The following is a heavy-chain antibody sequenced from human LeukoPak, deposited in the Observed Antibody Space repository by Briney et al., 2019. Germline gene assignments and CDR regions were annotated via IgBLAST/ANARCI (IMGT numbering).Heavy chain of an antibody. Sequence: PGRSLRLSCAASGFTFSSYGMHWVRQAPGKGLEWVAVIWYDGSNKYYADSVKGRFTVSRDNSKNTLYLQMNSLRAEDTAVYYCARGIIGYYFDYWGQGTLVTVSS. CDR1: GFTFSSYG. J-gene: IGHJ4*02. V-gene: IGHV3-33*01. CDR3: ARGIIGYYFDY. CDR2: IWYDGSNK. D-gene: IGHD2-15*01.